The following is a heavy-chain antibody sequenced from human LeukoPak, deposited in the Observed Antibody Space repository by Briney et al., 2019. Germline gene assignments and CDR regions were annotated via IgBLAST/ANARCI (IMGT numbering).Heavy chain of an antibody. Sequence: QPGGSLRLSCAASGFTFSSYAMSWVRQAPGKGLEWVSAISGSGGSTYYAGSVKGRFTISRDNSKNTLYLQMNSLRAEDTAVYYCAKSPAASWEYYDFWSGYSYGNWFDPWGQGTLVTVSS. CDR2: ISGSGGST. D-gene: IGHD3-3*01. V-gene: IGHV3-23*01. CDR3: AKSPAASWEYYDFWSGYSYGNWFDP. J-gene: IGHJ5*02. CDR1: GFTFSSYA.